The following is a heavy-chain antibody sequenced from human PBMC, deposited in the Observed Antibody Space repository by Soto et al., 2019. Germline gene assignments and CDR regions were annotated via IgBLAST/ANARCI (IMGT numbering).Heavy chain of an antibody. V-gene: IGHV4-30-2*01. CDR2: IYQSGST. D-gene: IGHD2-21*02. J-gene: IGHJ5*02. Sequence: QLQLRESGSGLVKPSQTLSLTCTVSGAPITSGAYSWSWIRQPPGKGLEWIGFIYQSGSTHYNPSLKSRVTISVDRSKNHFSLQLTSLTAADTAVYYCARDMSGCSSSDCYLSGWFDPWGPGTLVTVSP. CDR1: GAPITSGAYS. CDR3: ARDMSGCSSSDCYLSGWFDP.